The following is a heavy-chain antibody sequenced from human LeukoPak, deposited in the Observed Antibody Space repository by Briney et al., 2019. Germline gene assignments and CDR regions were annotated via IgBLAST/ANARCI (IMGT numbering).Heavy chain of an antibody. CDR3: ARGRYCSSTSCFPIRGDDSFDI. CDR2: MNHSGST. D-gene: IGHD2-2*01. V-gene: IGHV4-34*01. J-gene: IGHJ3*02. Sequence: GSLRLSCAASGFXVSSNYISWIRQPPGKGLEWLGAMNHSGSTNYNPSLKSRVTISVDTSKNQFSLKLSSVTAADTAVYYCARGRYCSSTSCFPIRGDDSFDIWGQGTMVTVSS. CDR1: GFXVSSNY.